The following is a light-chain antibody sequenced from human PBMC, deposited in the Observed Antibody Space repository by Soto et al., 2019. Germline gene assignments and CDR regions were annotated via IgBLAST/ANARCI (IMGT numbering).Light chain of an antibody. CDR2: GAS. J-gene: IGKJ2*01. CDR1: QSISSNY. Sequence: VLTQSPGTLSMSPGERATFSCRASQSISSNYLAWYQHKPGQAPRLLIYGASSRATGIPHRFSGSGSGTDFTLTINRLEPEDCGMYYCQHLGDSPPYTFGQGTRLEIK. CDR3: QHLGDSPPYT. V-gene: IGKV3-20*01.